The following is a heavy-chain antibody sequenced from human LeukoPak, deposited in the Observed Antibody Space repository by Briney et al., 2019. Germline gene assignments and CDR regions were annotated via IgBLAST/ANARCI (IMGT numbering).Heavy chain of an antibody. V-gene: IGHV3-48*01. Sequence: GGSLRLSCAASGFTFSSYSMNWVRQAPGKGLEWVSYISSSSSTIYYADSVKGRFTISRDNAKNSLYLQMNSLRAEDTAVYYCARSFYSSSPHFDYWGQGTLVTVSS. D-gene: IGHD6-6*01. J-gene: IGHJ4*02. CDR2: ISSSSSTI. CDR3: ARSFYSSSPHFDY. CDR1: GFTFSSYS.